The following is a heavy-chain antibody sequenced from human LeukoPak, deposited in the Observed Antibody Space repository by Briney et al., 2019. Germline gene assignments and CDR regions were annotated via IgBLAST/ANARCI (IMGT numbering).Heavy chain of an antibody. CDR2: ISGSGGST. D-gene: IGHD2-15*01. Sequence: GGSLRLSCAASGFTFSSYAMSWVRQAPGKGLEWVSAISGSGGSTYYADSVKGRFTISRDNSKNTLSLQMNSLRAEDTAVYYCAKGYCSGGSCYLNDYWGQGTLVTVSS. J-gene: IGHJ4*02. CDR1: GFTFSSYA. CDR3: AKGYCSGGSCYLNDY. V-gene: IGHV3-23*01.